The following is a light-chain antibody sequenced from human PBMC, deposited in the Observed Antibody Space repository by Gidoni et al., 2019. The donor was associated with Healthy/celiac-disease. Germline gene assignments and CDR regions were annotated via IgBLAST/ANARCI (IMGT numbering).Light chain of an antibody. V-gene: IGKV3-11*01. CDR2: DAS. CDR1: QSVSSY. J-gene: IGKJ2*01. CDR3: QQRSNPYT. Sequence: EIVLTQSPATLSLSPGERATLSCRDSQSVSSYLAWYQQKPGQPPRLIISDASNSATGIPARFSGSGSGTDFTLTLSSLDPEDFSVYYCQQRSNPYTFGQGTKLEIK.